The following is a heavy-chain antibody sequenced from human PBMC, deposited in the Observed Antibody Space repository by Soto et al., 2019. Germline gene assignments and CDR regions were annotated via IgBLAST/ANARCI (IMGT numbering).Heavy chain of an antibody. CDR1: GGSISSYY. Sequence: PSETLSLTCTVSGGSISSYYWSWIRQPPGKGLEWIGYIYYSGSTNYNPSLKSRVTISVDTSKNQFSLKLSSVTAADTAVYYCARGRQGSYYYYGMDVWGQGTKVTVPS. V-gene: IGHV4-59*01. CDR2: IYYSGST. CDR3: ARGRQGSYYYYGMDV. J-gene: IGHJ6*02.